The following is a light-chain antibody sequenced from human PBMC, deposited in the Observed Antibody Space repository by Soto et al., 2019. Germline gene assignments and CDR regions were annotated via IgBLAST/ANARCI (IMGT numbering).Light chain of an antibody. V-gene: IGKV3-11*01. Sequence: IVLTQSPVTLSLSPGESATLSCRASQSVSTYLAWYQQKPGQAPRLLIYDASNRVTGIPARFRGSGSGTDFTLTISSLEPDDFAVYYCQQRSNWQITFGQGARLEIK. CDR3: QQRSNWQIT. CDR1: QSVSTY. CDR2: DAS. J-gene: IGKJ5*01.